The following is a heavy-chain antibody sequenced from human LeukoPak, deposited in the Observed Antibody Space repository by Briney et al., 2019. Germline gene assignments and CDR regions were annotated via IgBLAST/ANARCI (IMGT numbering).Heavy chain of an antibody. Sequence: PGGSLRLSCATSGFTFGSFGIHWVRQAPGKGLEWVAFIRSDGRNTYYADSVKGRFTISRDNSKDTLYLQMNSLRAEDTAVYYCARPHSSSTWAGSYFDFWGQGTLVTVAS. V-gene: IGHV3-30*02. CDR2: IRSDGRNT. CDR3: ARPHSSSTWAGSYFDF. D-gene: IGHD6-13*01. CDR1: GFTFGSFG. J-gene: IGHJ4*02.